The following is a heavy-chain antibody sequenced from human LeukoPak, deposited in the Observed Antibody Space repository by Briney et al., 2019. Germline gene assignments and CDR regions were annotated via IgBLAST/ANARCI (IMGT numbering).Heavy chain of an antibody. D-gene: IGHD3-9*01. J-gene: IGHJ4*02. Sequence: GGSLRLSCAASGFTFSSYAMHWVRQAPGKGLEWVAVISYDGSNKYYADSVKGRFTISRDNSKNTLYLQMNSLRAEDTAVYYCARSLLRYFDWLPQGYWGQGTLVTVSS. CDR3: ARSLLRYFDWLPQGY. CDR1: GFTFSSYA. CDR2: ISYDGSNK. V-gene: IGHV3-30*04.